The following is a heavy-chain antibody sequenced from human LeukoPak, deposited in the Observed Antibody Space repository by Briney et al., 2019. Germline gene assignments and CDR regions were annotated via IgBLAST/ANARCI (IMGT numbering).Heavy chain of an antibody. CDR3: AKDKGTFIAVAGFDY. D-gene: IGHD6-19*01. J-gene: IGHJ4*02. CDR2: ITSSSSYI. V-gene: IGHV3-21*01. Sequence: GGSLRLSCVVSGFTFSSSNMNWVRQAPGRGLEWVSSITSSSSYIYYADSVKGRFTISRDNAKNSLSLQMNSLRAEDTAVYYCAKDKGTFIAVAGFDYWGQGTLVTVSS. CDR1: GFTFSSSN.